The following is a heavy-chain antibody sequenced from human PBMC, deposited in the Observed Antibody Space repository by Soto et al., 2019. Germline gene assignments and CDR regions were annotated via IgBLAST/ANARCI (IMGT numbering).Heavy chain of an antibody. CDR3: ARDPRSGRGLLWFGEYWFDP. D-gene: IGHD3-10*01. CDR1: GFTFSRYS. Sequence: GGSLRLSCAASGFTFSRYSMNWVRQAPGKGLEWVSYISSGSSTIYYADSVKGRFTISRDNAKNSLYLQMNSLRDEDTAVYYCARDPRSGRGLLWFGEYWFDPWGQGTLVTVSS. CDR2: ISSGSSTI. J-gene: IGHJ5*02. V-gene: IGHV3-48*02.